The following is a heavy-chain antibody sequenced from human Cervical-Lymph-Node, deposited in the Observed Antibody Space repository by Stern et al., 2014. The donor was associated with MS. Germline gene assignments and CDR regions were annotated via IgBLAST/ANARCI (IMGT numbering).Heavy chain of an antibody. CDR2: IIPIFGTT. CDR3: ARAGGSTVGYYVDY. Sequence: VQLVESGAAVKKPGSSVKVSCQTSGDTFTRHAINWVRQAPGQGLEWMGGIIPIFGTTNHAQKFRDRVTITADAYTNTVYMELNSLTSEDTAVYFCARAGGSTVGYYVDYWGQGTLVTVSS. J-gene: IGHJ4*02. V-gene: IGHV1-69*01. D-gene: IGHD1-26*01. CDR1: GDTFTRHA.